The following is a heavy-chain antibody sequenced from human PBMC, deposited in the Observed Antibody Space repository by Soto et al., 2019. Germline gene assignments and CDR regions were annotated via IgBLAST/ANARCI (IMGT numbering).Heavy chain of an antibody. J-gene: IGHJ3*02. CDR3: AREGGGATENNDAFDI. CDR1: GYTFTGYY. CDR2: INPNSGGT. V-gene: IGHV1-2*04. D-gene: IGHD1-26*01. Sequence: ASVKVSCKASGYTFTGYYMHWVRQAPGQGLEWMGWINPNSGGTNYAQKFQGWVTMTRDTSISTAYMELSRLRSDDTAVYYCAREGGGATENNDAFDISGQGTMVTVSS.